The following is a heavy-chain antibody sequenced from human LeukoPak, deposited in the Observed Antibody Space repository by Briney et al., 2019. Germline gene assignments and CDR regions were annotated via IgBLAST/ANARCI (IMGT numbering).Heavy chain of an antibody. CDR2: TYYRSKWYN. D-gene: IGHD3-10*01. J-gene: IGHJ4*02. CDR1: GDNVSNNNTT. V-gene: IGHV6-1*01. Sequence: SQTLSLTCAISGDNVSNNNTTWNWIRQPPSRGLEWLGRTYYRSKWYNDYAVSVKSRITVNPDTSKNQFSLQLNSVTPEDTAVYYCARQYAGFGDWGQGTLVTVSS. CDR3: ARQYAGFGD.